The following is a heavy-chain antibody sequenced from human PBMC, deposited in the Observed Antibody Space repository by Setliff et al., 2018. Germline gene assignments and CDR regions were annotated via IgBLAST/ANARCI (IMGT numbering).Heavy chain of an antibody. CDR2: INPNSGDT. D-gene: IGHD4-17*01. Sequence: GASVKVSCKASGNTFTGYYIHWLRQAPGQGLEWMGCINPNSGDTTFAQKLQGRVTITRDTSNSTDYMDLSRLTSDDTAVYYCAREVLSTVVAWDYWGQGTLVTVSS. CDR1: GNTFTGYY. J-gene: IGHJ4*02. CDR3: AREVLSTVVAWDY. V-gene: IGHV1-2*02.